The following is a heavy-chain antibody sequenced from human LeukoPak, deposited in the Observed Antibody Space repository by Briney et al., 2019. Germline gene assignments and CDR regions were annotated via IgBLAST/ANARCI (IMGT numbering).Heavy chain of an antibody. CDR3: ARGVTMIDYYFDY. J-gene: IGHJ4*02. CDR2: ISSGSSYI. D-gene: IGHD3-22*01. V-gene: IGHV3-21*01. CDR1: GFTFRSYS. Sequence: GGSLRLSCAASGFTFRSYSMNWVRQAPGKGLEWVSSISSGSSYIYYADSVKGRFTISRDNAKNSLYLQMNSLRAEDTAVCYCARGVTMIDYYFDYWGQGTLVTVSS.